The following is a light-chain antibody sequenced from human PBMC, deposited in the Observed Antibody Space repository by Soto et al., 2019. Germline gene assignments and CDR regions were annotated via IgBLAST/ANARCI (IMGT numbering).Light chain of an antibody. CDR3: SSYTPTSTLWV. CDR1: NSDVGAYNY. Sequence: QSVLTQPASVSGSPGQSITISCTGTNSDVGAYNYVSWYQQHPGKAPKLMIFEVSDRPSGVSNRFSGSKSGNTASLTISGLQAEDEADYFCSSYTPTSTLWVFGGGTKLTVL. J-gene: IGLJ3*02. V-gene: IGLV2-14*01. CDR2: EVS.